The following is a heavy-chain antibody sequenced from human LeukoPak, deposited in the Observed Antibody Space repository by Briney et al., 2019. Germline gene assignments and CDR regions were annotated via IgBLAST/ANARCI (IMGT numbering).Heavy chain of an antibody. CDR2: INPSGGST. V-gene: IGHV1-46*01. J-gene: IGHJ6*03. CDR1: GYTFTGYY. CDR3: ARDSGYCSGGSCYSVNYYYYMDV. D-gene: IGHD2-15*01. Sequence: ASVKVSCKASGYTFTGYYMHWVRQAPGQGLEWMGIINPSGGSTSYAQKFQGRVTMTRDMSTSTVYMELSSLRSEDTAVYYCARDSGYCSGGSCYSVNYYYYMDVWGKGTTVTVSS.